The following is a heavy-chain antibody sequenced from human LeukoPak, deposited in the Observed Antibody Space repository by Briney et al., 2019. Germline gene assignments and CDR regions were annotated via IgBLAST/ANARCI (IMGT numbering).Heavy chain of an antibody. V-gene: IGHV4-59*08. J-gene: IGHJ4*02. CDR1: GGAISTYY. CDR2: IYYSGTT. CDR3: ARHTTAATGTFDH. Sequence: PSETPSLTCTVSGGAISTYYWSWIRQPPGKGLEWIGYIYYSGTTSYNPSLKSRVTISVDTSKNQFSLKLSSVTAADTAVYYCARHTTAATGTFDHWGQGTLVTVSS. D-gene: IGHD1-1*01.